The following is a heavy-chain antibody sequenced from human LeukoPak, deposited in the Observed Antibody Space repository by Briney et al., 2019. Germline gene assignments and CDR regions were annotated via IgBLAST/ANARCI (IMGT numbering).Heavy chain of an antibody. Sequence: SETLSLTCAVYGESSKDYYWNWIRQPPGKGLEWIGEINHSGSSNYNPSLKSRVTISVDTSKNQFSLKLSSVTAADTAVYYCARSGTYQHSSSYDYWGQGTLVTVSS. V-gene: IGHV4-34*01. CDR2: INHSGSS. J-gene: IGHJ4*02. CDR3: ARSGTYQHSSSYDY. CDR1: GESSKDYY. D-gene: IGHD6-13*01.